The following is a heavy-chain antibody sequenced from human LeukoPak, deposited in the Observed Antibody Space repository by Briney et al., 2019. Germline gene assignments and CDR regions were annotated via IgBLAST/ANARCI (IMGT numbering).Heavy chain of an antibody. Sequence: GGSLRLSCAASGLAFSSYSMNWVRQAPGKGLEWVSYITSSSSAIYYADSVKGRFTISRDNAKNSLYLQMNSLRAEDTAVYYCARKSGSSGYPFDYWGQGTVVTVSS. J-gene: IGHJ4*02. CDR2: ITSSSSAI. CDR3: ARKSGSSGYPFDY. D-gene: IGHD3-22*01. V-gene: IGHV3-48*01. CDR1: GLAFSSYS.